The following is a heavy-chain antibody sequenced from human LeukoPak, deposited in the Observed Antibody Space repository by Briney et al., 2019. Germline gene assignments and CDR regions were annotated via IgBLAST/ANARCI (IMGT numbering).Heavy chain of an antibody. CDR1: GFTFSSYA. V-gene: IGHV3-30*04. CDR3: ARDGGIAAAGTSWYYFDY. D-gene: IGHD6-13*01. Sequence: GRSLRLSCAASGFTFSSYAMHWVRQAPGKGLEWVAVISYDGSNKYYADSVKGRFTISRDNSKNTLYLQMNSLRAEDTAVYYCARDGGIAAAGTSWYYFDYWGQGTLVTVSS. J-gene: IGHJ4*02. CDR2: ISYDGSNK.